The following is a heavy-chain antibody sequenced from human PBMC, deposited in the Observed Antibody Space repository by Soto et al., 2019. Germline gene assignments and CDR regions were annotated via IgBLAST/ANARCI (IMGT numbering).Heavy chain of an antibody. CDR1: GYTFTSYA. Sequence: ASVKVSCKASGYTFTSYAMHWVRQAPGQRLEWMGWINAGNGNTKYSQKFQGRVTITRDTSASTAYMELSSLRSEDTAVYYCARGGYSSRPNSGPFDYWGQGTLVTVS. CDR3: ARGGYSSRPNSGPFDY. V-gene: IGHV1-3*01. CDR2: INAGNGNT. D-gene: IGHD6-13*01. J-gene: IGHJ4*02.